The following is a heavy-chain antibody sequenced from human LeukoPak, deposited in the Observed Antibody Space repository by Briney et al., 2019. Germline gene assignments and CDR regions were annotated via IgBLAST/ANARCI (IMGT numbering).Heavy chain of an antibody. J-gene: IGHJ4*02. Sequence: SETLSLTCTVSGGSISSSGYYWAWIRQPPGKGLEWIGSIYYTGSTYYNPSLKSRVTISVDTSKNKFSLKLISVTAADTAVYYCARQSRDGDYIAKLFNYWGQGTLVTVSS. CDR1: GGSISSSGYY. D-gene: IGHD4-17*01. CDR3: ARQSRDGDYIAKLFNY. V-gene: IGHV4-39*01. CDR2: IYYTGST.